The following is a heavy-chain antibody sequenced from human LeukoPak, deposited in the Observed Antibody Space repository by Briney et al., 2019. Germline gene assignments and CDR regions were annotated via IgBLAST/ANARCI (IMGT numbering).Heavy chain of an antibody. CDR1: GRSISSDY. D-gene: IGHD1-1*01. CDR3: AREGTSGTHLNWFDP. V-gene: IGHV4-59*13. CDR2: IYYSGST. Sequence: SETLSLTCTVSGRSISSDYWSWIRQPPGKGLEWIGYIYYSGSTSYNPSLKSRVTISVDTSKNQFSLKLSSVTAADTAVYYYAREGTSGTHLNWFDPWGQGTLVTVSS. J-gene: IGHJ5*02.